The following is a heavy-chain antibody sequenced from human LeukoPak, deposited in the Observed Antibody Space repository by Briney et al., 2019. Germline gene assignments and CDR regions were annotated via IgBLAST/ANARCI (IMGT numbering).Heavy chain of an antibody. J-gene: IGHJ6*03. CDR2: INHSGST. CDR3: ARGASIAAPTNYYYYYMDV. Sequence: SETLSLTCAVYGGSFSGYYWSWIRQPPGKGLEWIGEINHSGSTNYNPSLKSRVTISVDTSKNQFSLKLSSVTAADTAVYYCARGASIAAPTNYYYYYMDVWGKGTTVTVSS. V-gene: IGHV4-34*01. D-gene: IGHD6-6*01. CDR1: GGSFSGYY.